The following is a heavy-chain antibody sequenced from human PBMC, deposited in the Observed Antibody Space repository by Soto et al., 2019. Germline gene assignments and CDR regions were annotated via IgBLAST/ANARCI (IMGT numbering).Heavy chain of an antibody. CDR2: IGAGGSTT. CDR1: GFSFSNFA. Sequence: EVQLLESGGGLVQPGGSLRLSCAASGFSFSNFAMSWVRQAPGKGLEWVSGIGAGGSTTYYADSVEGRFTASRDNSRNTMYLQMNSLRAEDTALYYCARSSVVPVPAAVXPYSWYFDLWGRGTLVSVSS. CDR3: ARSSVVPVPAAVXPYSWYFDL. J-gene: IGHJ2*01. D-gene: IGHD2-2*01. V-gene: IGHV3-23*01.